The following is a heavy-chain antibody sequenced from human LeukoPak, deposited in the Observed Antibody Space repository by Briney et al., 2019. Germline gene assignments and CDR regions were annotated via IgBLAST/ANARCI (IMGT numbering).Heavy chain of an antibody. CDR1: GYTFTSYD. CDR3: ARLAAAGGY. D-gene: IGHD6-13*01. CDR2: MNPNSGNT. J-gene: IGHJ4*02. Sequence: ASVTVSFTASGYTFTSYDINWVRQAPGQGLEWMGWMNPNSGNTGYAQKFQGRVTMTRNTSISTAYMELSSLRSEDTAVYYCARLAAAGGYWGQGTLVTVSS. V-gene: IGHV1-8*01.